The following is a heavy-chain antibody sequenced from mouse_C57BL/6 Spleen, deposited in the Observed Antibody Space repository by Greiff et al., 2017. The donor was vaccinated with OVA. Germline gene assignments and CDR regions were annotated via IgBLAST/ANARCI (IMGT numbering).Heavy chain of an antibody. CDR2: IDPSDSYT. CDR3: ARYGYGSDYFDY. V-gene: IGHV1-69*01. D-gene: IGHD1-1*01. Sequence: QVQLQQPGAELVMPGASVKLSCKASGYTFTSYWMHWVKQRPGQGLEWIGEIDPSDSYTNYNQKFKGKSTLTVDKSSSTAYMQLSSLTSEDSAVYYCARYGYGSDYFDYWGQGTTLTVSS. CDR1: GYTFTSYW. J-gene: IGHJ2*01.